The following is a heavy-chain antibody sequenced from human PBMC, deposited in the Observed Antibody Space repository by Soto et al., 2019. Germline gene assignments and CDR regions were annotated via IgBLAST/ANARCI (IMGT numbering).Heavy chain of an antibody. Sequence: EVQLVESGGDLVQPGGSLRLSCAASGFTLSSYWMHWVRQAPGKGLVWVSRINSDGSSTSYADSVKGRFTISRDNAKNTLYLQMNSLRAEDTAVYYCARDPGTGYYDSSGYYYDWGQGTLVTVSS. CDR3: ARDPGTGYYDSSGYYYD. CDR1: GFTLSSYW. J-gene: IGHJ4*02. V-gene: IGHV3-74*01. CDR2: INSDGSST. D-gene: IGHD3-22*01.